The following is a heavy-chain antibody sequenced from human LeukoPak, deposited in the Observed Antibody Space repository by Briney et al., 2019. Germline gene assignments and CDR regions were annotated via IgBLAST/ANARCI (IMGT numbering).Heavy chain of an antibody. CDR3: ARSLGGSGSYLPSYFFDY. V-gene: IGHV1-69*13. CDR2: IIPIFGTA. Sequence: SVKVSCKASGYTFTSYGISWVRQAPGQGLEWMGGIIPIFGTANYAQKFQGRVTITADESTSTAYMELSSLRSEDTAVYYCARSLGGSGSYLPSYFFDYWGQGTLVTVSS. J-gene: IGHJ4*02. D-gene: IGHD3-10*01. CDR1: GYTFTSYG.